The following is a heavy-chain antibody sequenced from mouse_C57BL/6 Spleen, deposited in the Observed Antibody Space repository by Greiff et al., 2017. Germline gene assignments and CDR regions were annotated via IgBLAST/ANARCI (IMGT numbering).Heavy chain of an antibody. V-gene: IGHV1-43*01. J-gene: IGHJ3*01. CDR1: GYSFTGYY. D-gene: IGHD2-4*01. CDR2: INPSTGGT. Sequence: VQLKESGPELVKPGASVKISCKASGYSFTGYYMHWVKQSSEKSLEWIGEINPSTGGTSYNQKFKGKATLTVDKSSSTAYMQLKSLTSEDSAVYYCARRGVYYDYDEGFAYWGQGTLVTVSA. CDR3: ARRGVYYDYDEGFAY.